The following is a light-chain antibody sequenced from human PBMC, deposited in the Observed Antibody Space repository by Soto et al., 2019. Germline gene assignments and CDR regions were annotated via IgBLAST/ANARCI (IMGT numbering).Light chain of an antibody. Sequence: EIVLTQSPGTLSLSPGERAPLSCRASQSVSNNYLAWYQQKPGQAPRLLIYGASNRATGIPDRFSGTGSGTEFTLTISSLQSEDFALYYCQQYNDWPLTFGQGTKVDIK. CDR2: GAS. J-gene: IGKJ1*01. CDR3: QQYNDWPLT. V-gene: IGKV3D-15*01. CDR1: QSVSNN.